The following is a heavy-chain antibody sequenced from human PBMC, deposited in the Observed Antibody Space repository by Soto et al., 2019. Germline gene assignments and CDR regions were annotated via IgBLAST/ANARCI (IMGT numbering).Heavy chain of an antibody. CDR2: IYSGGST. CDR1: GFTVSSNY. D-gene: IGHD6-13*01. V-gene: IGHV3-66*01. Sequence: GGSLRLSCAASGFTVSSNYMSWVRQAPGKGLEWVSVIYSGGSTYYADSVKGRFTISRDNSKNTLYLQMNSLRAEDTAVYYCARDFGEAAAGPEYFQHWGQGTLVTVSS. J-gene: IGHJ1*01. CDR3: ARDFGEAAAGPEYFQH.